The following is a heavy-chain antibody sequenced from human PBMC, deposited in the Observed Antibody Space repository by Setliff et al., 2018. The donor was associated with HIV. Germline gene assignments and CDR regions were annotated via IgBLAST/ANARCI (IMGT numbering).Heavy chain of an antibody. CDR3: ARSPIRYCSSGSCYSGFDQ. CDR1: GYTFNTYW. J-gene: IGHJ4*02. Sequence: PGESLKISCKGSGYTFNTYWIAWLRQMPGKGLECMGIIYPGDSDTRYSPSFEGQVTISADKSISTAYLQWSSLKASDTAIYYCARSPIRYCSSGSCYSGFDQWGQGTPVTVSS. D-gene: IGHD2-15*01. V-gene: IGHV5-51*01. CDR2: IYPGDSDT.